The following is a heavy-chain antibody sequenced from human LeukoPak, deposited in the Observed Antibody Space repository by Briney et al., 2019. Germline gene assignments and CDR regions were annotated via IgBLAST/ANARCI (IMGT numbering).Heavy chain of an antibody. CDR3: ARALETMGAKRYFDY. V-gene: IGHV1-2*02. CDR2: INPNSVDT. CDR1: GYTFTGYY. Sequence: ASVKVSCKPSGYTFTGYYMHCVRQGLGQGLEWVGWINPNSVDTNYAQKFQGRVTMTSDTSISTAYMALSGLRSDDTAVYYCARALETMGAKRYFDYWGQGTLVTVSS. D-gene: IGHD3-16*01. J-gene: IGHJ4*02.